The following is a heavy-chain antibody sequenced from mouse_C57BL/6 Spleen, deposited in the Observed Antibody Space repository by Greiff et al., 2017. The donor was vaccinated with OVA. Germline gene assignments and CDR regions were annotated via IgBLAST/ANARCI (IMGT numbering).Heavy chain of an antibody. D-gene: IGHD2-10*02. V-gene: IGHV5-12*01. CDR2: ISNGGGST. Sequence: EVMLVESGGGLVQPGGSLKLSCAASGFTFSDYYMYWVRQTPEKRLEWVAYISNGGGSTYYPDTVKGRFTISRDNAKNTLYLQMSRLKSEDTAMYYCARQGRYGAMDYWGQGTSVTVSS. CDR1: GFTFSDYY. J-gene: IGHJ4*01. CDR3: ARQGRYGAMDY.